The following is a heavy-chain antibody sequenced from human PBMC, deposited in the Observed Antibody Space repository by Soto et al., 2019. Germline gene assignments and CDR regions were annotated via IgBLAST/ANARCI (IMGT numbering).Heavy chain of an antibody. CDR3: ARSLGYCSSTSCYKPDWIDF. CDR2: IYYSGST. Sequence: SETLSLTCTVSGGSVSSGSYYWSWIRQPPGKGLEWIGYIYYSGSTNYNPSLKSRVTISVDTSKNQFSLKLSSVTAADTAVYYCARSLGYCSSTSCYKPDWIDFPGQGILVTVSS. D-gene: IGHD2-2*01. V-gene: IGHV4-61*01. J-gene: IGHJ5*01. CDR1: GGSVSSGSYY.